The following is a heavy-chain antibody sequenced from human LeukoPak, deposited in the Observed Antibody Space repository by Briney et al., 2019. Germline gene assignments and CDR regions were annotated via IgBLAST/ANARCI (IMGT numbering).Heavy chain of an antibody. Sequence: GGSLRLSCAASGFTFSNYWMHRVRQVPGRGLVWVSRINVDGSVKSYADSVKGRFTISRDNAKDTVSLQMNSLRAEDTAVYYCVRDLILVDTPGDDFDYWGQGALVTVSS. CDR1: GFTFSNYW. CDR3: VRDLILVDTPGDDFDY. D-gene: IGHD4-23*01. V-gene: IGHV3-74*01. J-gene: IGHJ4*02. CDR2: INVDGSVK.